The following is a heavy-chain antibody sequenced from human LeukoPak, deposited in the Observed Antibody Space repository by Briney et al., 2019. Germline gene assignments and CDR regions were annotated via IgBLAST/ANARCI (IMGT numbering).Heavy chain of an antibody. CDR3: ARQNKVSYYYGMDV. CDR2: IYYSGST. CDR1: GGSITSYY. Sequence: PSETLSLTCSVSGGSITSYYWSWLRQPPGKGLEWIGYIYYSGSTNYNPSLKGRVTISVDTSKNQFSLKLSSVTAADTAVYYCARQNKVSYYYGMDVWGQGTTVTVSS. V-gene: IGHV4-59*01. J-gene: IGHJ6*02.